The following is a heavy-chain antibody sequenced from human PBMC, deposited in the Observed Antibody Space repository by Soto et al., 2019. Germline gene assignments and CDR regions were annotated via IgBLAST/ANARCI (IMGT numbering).Heavy chain of an antibody. D-gene: IGHD4-17*01. CDR2: INAGNGIT. V-gene: IGHV1-3*01. Sequence: ASVKVSCKASGYTFTSYAMHWVRQAPGQRLEWMGWINAGNGITKYSQKFQGRVTITRDTSASTAYMELSSLRSEDTAVYYCARDHDYGGKTPLWFDPWGQGTLVTVSS. CDR1: GYTFTSYA. CDR3: ARDHDYGGKTPLWFDP. J-gene: IGHJ5*02.